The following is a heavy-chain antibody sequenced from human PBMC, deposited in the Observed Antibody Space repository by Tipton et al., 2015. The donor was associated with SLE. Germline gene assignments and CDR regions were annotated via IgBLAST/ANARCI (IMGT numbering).Heavy chain of an antibody. CDR3: ARGAAAGYYYYYYMDV. J-gene: IGHJ6*03. V-gene: IGHV4-59*01. CDR2: IYYSGST. D-gene: IGHD6-13*01. CDR1: GGSISHYH. Sequence: TLSLTCTISGGSISHYHWGWIRQPPGKGLEWIGYIYYSGSTNYNPSLKSRVTISVDTSKNQFSLKLSSVTAADTAVYCCARGAAAGYYYYYYMDVWGKGTTVTVSS.